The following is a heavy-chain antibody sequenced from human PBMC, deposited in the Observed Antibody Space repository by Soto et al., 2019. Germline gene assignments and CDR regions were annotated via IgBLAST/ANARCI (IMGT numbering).Heavy chain of an antibody. D-gene: IGHD3-9*01. CDR1: GFTFSDYY. Sequence: GGSLRLSCVASGFTFSDYYMSWIRQAPGKGLEWVSYISSSSSYTNYADSVRGRFTISRDNAKNSLYLQMNSLRAEDTAVYYCARGPEYYDILTQSDPWGQGTLVTVSS. CDR3: ARGPEYYDILTQSDP. J-gene: IGHJ5*02. V-gene: IGHV3-11*06. CDR2: ISSSSSYT.